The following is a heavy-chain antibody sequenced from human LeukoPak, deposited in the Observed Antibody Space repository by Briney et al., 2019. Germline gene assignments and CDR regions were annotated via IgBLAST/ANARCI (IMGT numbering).Heavy chain of an antibody. CDR3: AKGNGYSYGRYYFDY. D-gene: IGHD5-18*01. V-gene: IGHV3-23*01. CDR2: ITASGGDT. CDR1: GFTFSSYA. Sequence: GGSLRLSCAASGFTFSSYAMGWVRQAPGKGLEWVSAITASGGDTYYAGSVKGRFAISRDNSKNTLYLQVNSLRAEDTAVYYCAKGNGYSYGRYYFDYWGQGTLVTVSS. J-gene: IGHJ4*02.